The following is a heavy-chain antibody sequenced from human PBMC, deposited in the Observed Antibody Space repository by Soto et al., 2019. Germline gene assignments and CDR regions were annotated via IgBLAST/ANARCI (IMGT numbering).Heavy chain of an antibody. J-gene: IGHJ6*03. V-gene: IGHV4-34*01. D-gene: IGHD6-13*01. Sequence: PSETLSLTCAVYGGSFSGYYWSWIRQPPGKGLEWIGEINHSGSTNYNPSLKSRVTISVDTSKNQFSLRLSSVTAADTAVYYCARERNQQPPYYYYYYMDVWGKGTTVTVSS. CDR2: INHSGST. CDR1: GGSFSGYY. CDR3: ARERNQQPPYYYYYYMDV.